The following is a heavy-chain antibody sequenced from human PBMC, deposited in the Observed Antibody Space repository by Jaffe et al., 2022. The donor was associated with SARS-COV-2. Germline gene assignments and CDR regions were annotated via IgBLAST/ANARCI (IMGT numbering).Heavy chain of an antibody. CDR1: GYTLSSYG. CDR2: INAGKGNT. V-gene: IGHV1-3*01. CDR3: ARDYVYPPCNWFDP. D-gene: IGHD3-16*01. Sequence: QVQLVQSGAEVKKPGASVKVSCKASGYTLSSYGMHWVRQAPGQRLEWMGWINAGKGNTKVSQKFQGRVTITRDTSASIAYMELSSLRSEDTAVYYCARDYVYPPCNWFDPWGQGTLVTVSS. J-gene: IGHJ5*02.